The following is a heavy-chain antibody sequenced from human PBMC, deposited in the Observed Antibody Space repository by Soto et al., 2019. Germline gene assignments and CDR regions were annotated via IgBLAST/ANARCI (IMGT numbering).Heavy chain of an antibody. CDR2: IYSGGST. Sequence: EVQLVESGGGLIQPGGSLRLSCAASGFTVSSNYMSWVRQAPGKGLEWVSVIYSGGSTYYADSVKGRFTISRDNSKNTLYLQMNSLRAEDTAVYYCGWSGNGYYYGMDVWGQGTTVTVSS. J-gene: IGHJ6*02. CDR3: GWSGNGYYYGMDV. D-gene: IGHD2-8*01. V-gene: IGHV3-53*01. CDR1: GFTVSSNY.